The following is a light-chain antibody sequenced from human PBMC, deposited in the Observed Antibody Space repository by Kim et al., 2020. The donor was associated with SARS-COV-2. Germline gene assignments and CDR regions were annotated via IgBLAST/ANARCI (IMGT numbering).Light chain of an antibody. CDR3: MQALQTPRYS. CDR2: LGS. Sequence: DIVMTQSPLSLPVTPGEPASISCRSSQSLLHSNGYNYLDWYLQKPGQSPQLLIYLGSNRASGVPDRFSGSGSGTDFTLKISRVEAEDVGVYYCMQALQTPRYSFGQGTKLE. CDR1: QSLLHSNGYNY. J-gene: IGKJ2*03. V-gene: IGKV2-28*01.